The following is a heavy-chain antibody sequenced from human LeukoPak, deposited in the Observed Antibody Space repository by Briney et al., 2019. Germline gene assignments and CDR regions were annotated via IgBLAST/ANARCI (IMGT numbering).Heavy chain of an antibody. J-gene: IGHJ4*02. V-gene: IGHV1-8*01. CDR3: ARGGSFGLKANLDS. D-gene: IGHD3/OR15-3a*01. CDR1: GYAFTTSD. Sequence: ASVKVSCKASGYAFTTSDINWVRQATGQGLEWMGWISPYGGNTRYAQKFQARITMTRNTSASTAYMELSSLISEDTAVYYCARGGSFGLKANLDSWGQGTLVTVSS. CDR2: ISPYGGNT.